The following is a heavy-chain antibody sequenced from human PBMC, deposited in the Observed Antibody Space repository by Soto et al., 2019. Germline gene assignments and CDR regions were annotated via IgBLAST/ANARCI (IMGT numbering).Heavy chain of an antibody. CDR1: GGTFSSYA. Sequence: SVKVSCKASGGTFSSYAISWVRQAPGQGLEWMGGIIPIFGTANYAQKFQGRVTITADESTSTAYMELSSLRSEDTAGYYRARVGYYDSSGPFDYWGQGTLVSVSS. J-gene: IGHJ4*02. CDR2: IIPIFGTA. V-gene: IGHV1-69*13. D-gene: IGHD3-22*01. CDR3: ARVGYYDSSGPFDY.